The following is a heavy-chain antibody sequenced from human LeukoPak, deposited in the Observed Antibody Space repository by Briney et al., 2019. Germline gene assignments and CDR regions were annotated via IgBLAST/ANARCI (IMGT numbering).Heavy chain of an antibody. CDR2: IYSSGTT. J-gene: IGHJ3*02. Sequence: PSETLSLTCTVSGGSVRSYYWSWIRQPPGKGLEWIGYIYSSGTTNYNPSLKTGVTISVDTSKNQFSLKLTSVTAADTAVYYCARNYVGYAFDIWSQGTMVTVSS. CDR1: GGSVRSYY. V-gene: IGHV4-59*02. D-gene: IGHD1-7*01. CDR3: ARNYVGYAFDI.